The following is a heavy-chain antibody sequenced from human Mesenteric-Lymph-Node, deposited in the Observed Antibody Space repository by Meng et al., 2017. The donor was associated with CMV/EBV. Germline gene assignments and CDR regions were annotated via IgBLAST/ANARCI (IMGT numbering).Heavy chain of an antibody. CDR1: GFTFDDYA. Sequence: SLKISCAASGFTFDDYAMHWVRQAPGKGLEWVSGISWNSGSIGYADSVKGRFTISRDNAKNSLYLQMNSLRAEDTALYYCARARNGSYDHWGQGTLVTVSS. CDR3: ARARNGSYDH. J-gene: IGHJ5*02. D-gene: IGHD1-26*01. V-gene: IGHV3-9*01. CDR2: ISWNSGSI.